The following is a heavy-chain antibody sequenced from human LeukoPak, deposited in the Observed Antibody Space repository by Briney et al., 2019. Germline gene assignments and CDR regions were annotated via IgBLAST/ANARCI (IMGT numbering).Heavy chain of an antibody. Sequence: GGSLRLSCAASGFTFSSYAMSWVRQAPGKGLAWVSGISGSGGSAHYADSVKGRFTISRDNSKNTLYLQMNSLRAEDTAVYYCAKDNYYDSSGYPDYWGQGTLVTVSS. CDR2: ISGSGGSA. J-gene: IGHJ4*02. CDR1: GFTFSSYA. CDR3: AKDNYYDSSGYPDY. V-gene: IGHV3-23*01. D-gene: IGHD3-22*01.